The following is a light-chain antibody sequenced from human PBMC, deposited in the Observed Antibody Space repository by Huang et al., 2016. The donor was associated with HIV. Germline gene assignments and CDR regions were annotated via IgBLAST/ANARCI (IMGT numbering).Light chain of an antibody. J-gene: IGKJ4*01. Sequence: DVVMTQSPLSLPVTLGQPASISCRSSQSLLHSDGNTDLIWLPQRPGHSPRVLIYKVAHRDSGVPDILSGSGSGSDFTLRISRVEPEDVGVYYCMQGTHWPLTFGGGTKVEMK. CDR2: KVA. CDR1: QSLLHSDGNTD. CDR3: MQGTHWPLT. V-gene: IGKV2-30*02.